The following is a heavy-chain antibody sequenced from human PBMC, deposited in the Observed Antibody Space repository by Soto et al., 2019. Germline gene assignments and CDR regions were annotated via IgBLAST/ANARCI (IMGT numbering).Heavy chain of an antibody. CDR3: ARLQAAAGDNDLTFDY. D-gene: IGHD6-13*01. Sequence: XXSLKIACKGSGYSFTSYWISWVPQMPGKGLEWMGRIDPSDSYTNYSPSFQGHVTISADKSISTAYLQWSSLKASDTAMYYCARLQAAAGDNDLTFDYWGQGTLVTVSS. J-gene: IGHJ4*02. CDR1: GYSFTSYW. CDR2: IDPSDSYT. V-gene: IGHV5-10-1*01.